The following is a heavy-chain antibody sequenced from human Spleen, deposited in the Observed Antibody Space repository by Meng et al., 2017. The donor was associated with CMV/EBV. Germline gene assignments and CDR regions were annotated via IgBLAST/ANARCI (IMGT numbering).Heavy chain of an antibody. CDR3: ARADPLETYYYYGMDV. V-gene: IGHV1-2*02. CDR1: GYTFIGYY. CDR2: INPNSGGT. J-gene: IGHJ6*02. Sequence: DSVKVSCKASGYTFIGYYMHWVRQAPGQGFEWMGWINPNSGGTNYAQKFQGRVTMTRDTSISTVYMELSRLRSDDTAVYYCARADPLETYYYYGMDVWGQGTTVTVSS. D-gene: IGHD3-3*01.